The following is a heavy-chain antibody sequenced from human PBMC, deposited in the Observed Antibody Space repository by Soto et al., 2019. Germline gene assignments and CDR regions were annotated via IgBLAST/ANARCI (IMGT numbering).Heavy chain of an antibody. D-gene: IGHD1-26*01. J-gene: IGHJ6*02. CDR2: INPNSGGT. CDR3: ARLSRELLASDYYDYGMDV. CDR1: GYTFTGYY. Sequence: ASVKVSCKASGYTFTGYYKHWVRQAPGQGLEWMGWINPNSGGTNYAQKFQGRVTMTRDTSISTAYMELSRLRSDDTAVYYCARLSRELLASDYYDYGMDVWGQGTTVTVSS. V-gene: IGHV1-2*02.